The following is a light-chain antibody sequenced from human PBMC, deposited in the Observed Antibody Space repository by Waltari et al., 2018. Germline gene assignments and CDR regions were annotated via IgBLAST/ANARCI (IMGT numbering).Light chain of an antibody. J-gene: IGKJ5*01. Sequence: EIVLTQSPATLSLSPGERATLSCRTSQSVNSYLAWYQHKPGQAPRLLIYDASNRATGIPARFSGSASGTDFSLTISSLEPDDFALYYCQQRFTWPSITFGQGTRLEIK. V-gene: IGKV3-11*01. CDR2: DAS. CDR1: QSVNSY. CDR3: QQRFTWPSIT.